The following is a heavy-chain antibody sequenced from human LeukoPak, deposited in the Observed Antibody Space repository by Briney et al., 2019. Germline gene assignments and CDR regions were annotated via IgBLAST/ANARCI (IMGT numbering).Heavy chain of an antibody. V-gene: IGHV3-30*18. J-gene: IGHJ4*02. CDR1: GFTFSSYG. CDR3: AKEVSRWNYFVDY. D-gene: IGHD1-7*01. CDR2: ISYDGSNK. Sequence: GGSLRLSCAASGFTFSSYGMHWVRQAPGKGLEWAAVISYDGSNKYYADSVKGRFTISRDNSKNTLYLQMNSLRAEDTAVYYCAKEVSRWNYFVDYWGQGTLVTVSS.